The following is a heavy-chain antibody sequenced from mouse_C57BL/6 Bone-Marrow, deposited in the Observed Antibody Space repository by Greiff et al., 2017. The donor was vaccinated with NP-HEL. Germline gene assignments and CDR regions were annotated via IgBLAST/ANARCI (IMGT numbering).Heavy chain of an antibody. J-gene: IGHJ4*01. Sequence: QVQLQQPGAELVMPGASVKLSCKASGYTFTSYWMHWVKQRPGQGLEWIGEIDPSDSYTNYNQKFKGKSTLTVDKSSSTAYMKLSSLTSEDSAVYYCARDDYDDPYYAMDYWGQGTSVTVSS. V-gene: IGHV1-69*01. CDR2: IDPSDSYT. CDR3: ARDDYDDPYYAMDY. CDR1: GYTFTSYW. D-gene: IGHD2-4*01.